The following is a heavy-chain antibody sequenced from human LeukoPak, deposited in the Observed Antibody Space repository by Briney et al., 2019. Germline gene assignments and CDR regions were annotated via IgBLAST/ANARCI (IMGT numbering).Heavy chain of an antibody. Sequence: SETLSLTCTVSGGSISSSSYYWGWLRQPPGKGLEWIGSIYYSGSTYYNPSLKSRVTISVDTSKNQFSLKLSSVTAADTAVYYCARDGDSSPGQDYWGQGTLVTVSS. CDR3: ARDGDSSPGQDY. CDR1: GGSISSSSYY. J-gene: IGHJ4*02. CDR2: IYYSGST. V-gene: IGHV4-39*07. D-gene: IGHD6-13*01.